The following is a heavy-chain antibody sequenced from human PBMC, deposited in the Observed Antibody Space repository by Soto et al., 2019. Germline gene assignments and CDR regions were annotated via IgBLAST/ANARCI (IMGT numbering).Heavy chain of an antibody. Sequence: SETLSLTCTVSGGSISSGGYYWSWIRQHPGKGLEWIGYIYYSGSTYYNPSLKSRVTISVDTSKNQFSLKLSSVTATDTAVYYCARVGITGTPIHIEYWGQGTLVTVSS. D-gene: IGHD1-7*01. CDR1: GGSISSGGYY. CDR2: IYYSGST. J-gene: IGHJ4*02. CDR3: ARVGITGTPIHIEY. V-gene: IGHV4-31*03.